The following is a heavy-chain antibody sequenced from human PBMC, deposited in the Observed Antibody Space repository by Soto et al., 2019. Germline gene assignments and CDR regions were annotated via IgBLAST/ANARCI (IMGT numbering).Heavy chain of an antibody. D-gene: IGHD2-2*01. CDR1: GGTLSSYA. CDR3: ASVPDGDTFGFPN. CDR2: IIPIFGTA. J-gene: IGHJ4*02. V-gene: IGHV1-69*12. Sequence: QVQLVQSGAEVKKPGSSVKVSCKASGGTLSSYAISWVRQAPGQGLEWMGGIIPIFGTANYAQKFQGRVTITAAESTSTAYMELSSLISEDKAVYYCASVPDGDTFGFPNWGQGTLVTVSS.